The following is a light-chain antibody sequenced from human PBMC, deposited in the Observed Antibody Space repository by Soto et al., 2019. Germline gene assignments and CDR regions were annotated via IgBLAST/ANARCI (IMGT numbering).Light chain of an antibody. CDR3: SSYTSSNTVL. Sequence: QSALTQPASVSGSPGQSITLSCTGTSSDVGGYNYVSWYQQHPGKAPKLMIYEVSNRPSGVSNRFSGSKSGNTASLTISGLQAEDEADYYCSSYTSSNTVLFGEGTQVTVL. V-gene: IGLV2-14*01. CDR1: SSDVGGYNY. CDR2: EVS. J-gene: IGLJ2*01.